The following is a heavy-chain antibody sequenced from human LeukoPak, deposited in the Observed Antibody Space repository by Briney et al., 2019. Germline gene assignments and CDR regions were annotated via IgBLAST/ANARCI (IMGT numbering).Heavy chain of an antibody. CDR3: ARSVDTATVGDY. J-gene: IGHJ4*02. CDR2: IYYSGST. V-gene: IGHV4-59*01. Sequence: PSETLSLTCNVSGGAISSYYWSWIRQPPGKGLEWIGYIYYSGSTNYNPSLKNRVTISVDTSKNQFSLKLSSVTAADTAVYYCARSVDTATVGDYWGQGTLVTVSS. D-gene: IGHD5-18*01. CDR1: GGAISSYY.